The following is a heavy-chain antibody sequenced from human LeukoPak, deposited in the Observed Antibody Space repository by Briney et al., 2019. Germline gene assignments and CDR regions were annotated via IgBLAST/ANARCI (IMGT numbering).Heavy chain of an antibody. D-gene: IGHD3-22*01. J-gene: IGHJ4*02. CDR3: ARDGYITMIVRPDY. Sequence: GGSLRLSCAASGFTFSSYATHWVRQAPGKGLEWVAVISYDGSNKYYADSVKGRFTISRDNSKNTLYLQMNSLRAEDTAVYYCARDGYITMIVRPDYWGQGTLVTVSS. V-gene: IGHV3-30*04. CDR2: ISYDGSNK. CDR1: GFTFSSYA.